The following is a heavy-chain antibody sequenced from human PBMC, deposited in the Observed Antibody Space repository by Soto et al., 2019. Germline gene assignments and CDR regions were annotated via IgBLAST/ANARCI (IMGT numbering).Heavy chain of an antibody. V-gene: IGHV4-30-2*01. D-gene: IGHD2-2*01. CDR2: IYHSGST. CDR3: ARGRRAINCFDL. CDR1: GGSISSGGYS. J-gene: IGHJ5*02. Sequence: SETLSLTCAVSGGSISSGGYSWSWIRQPPGKGLEWIGYIYHSGSTYYNPSLKSRVTISVDRSKNQFSLKLSSVTAADTAVYYCARGRRAINCFDLWGQGTLVTVSS.